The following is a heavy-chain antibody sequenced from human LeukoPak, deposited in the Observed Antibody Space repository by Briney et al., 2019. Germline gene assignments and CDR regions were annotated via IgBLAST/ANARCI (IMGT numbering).Heavy chain of an antibody. CDR3: SRTIGNYCWECHFDF. CDR1: GGSISDYF. D-gene: IGHD2-8*02. CDR2: IYSSGST. Sequence: PSETLSLTCTVSGGSISDYFWNWIRQPAGKGLEWIGRIYSSGSTHYNPSLKGRATMSVDTPKNHFSVKLRSVTAADTAVSNWSRTIGNYCWECHFDFWGKGILVTVSS. V-gene: IGHV4-4*07. J-gene: IGHJ4*02.